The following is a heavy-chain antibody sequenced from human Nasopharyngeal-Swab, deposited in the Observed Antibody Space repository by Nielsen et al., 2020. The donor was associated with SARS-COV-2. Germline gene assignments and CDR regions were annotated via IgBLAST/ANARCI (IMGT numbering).Heavy chain of an antibody. CDR1: GGSISSSTYY. CDR3: ATLSSSWYEYYLDY. D-gene: IGHD6-13*01. V-gene: IGHV4-39*01. Sequence: SETLSLTCTVSGGSISSSTYYWAWIRQPPGKGLEWIGSIYYGGSTYYNPSLKSRVTISVDTSKNQFSLKLGSVTAADTAVYYCATLSSSWYEYYLDYWGQGTLVTVSS. CDR2: IYYGGST. J-gene: IGHJ4*02.